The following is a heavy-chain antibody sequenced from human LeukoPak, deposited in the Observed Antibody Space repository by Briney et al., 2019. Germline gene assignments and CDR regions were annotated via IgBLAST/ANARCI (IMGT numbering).Heavy chain of an antibody. CDR2: ISYSGST. CDR3: ASVDRGWFGVGDY. Sequence: KPWETLSLTCTVSGGSISSSNYYWGWIRQPPGKGLEWIGSISYSGSTYYNPSLESRVTISVDTTKNQFSLKLKSMTAADTAVYYCASVDRGWFGVGDYWGQGTLVTVSS. V-gene: IGHV4-39*01. CDR1: GGSISSSNYY. J-gene: IGHJ4*02. D-gene: IGHD3-10*01.